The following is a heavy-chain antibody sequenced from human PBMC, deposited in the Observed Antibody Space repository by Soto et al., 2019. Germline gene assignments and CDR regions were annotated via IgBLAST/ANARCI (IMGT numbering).Heavy chain of an antibody. CDR1: GFTFSSYA. D-gene: IGHD2-2*01. Sequence: PGGSRRLSCAASGFTFSSYAMKWVRQAPGKGLEWVSLIGESGTPTYYADSVKGRFTISRDNSGNTLFLEMYSLRAEDTAVYYCGRYIPGVRYYGMDVWGQGTTVTVSS. CDR3: GRYIPGVRYYGMDV. V-gene: IGHV3-23*01. CDR2: IGESGTPT. J-gene: IGHJ6*02.